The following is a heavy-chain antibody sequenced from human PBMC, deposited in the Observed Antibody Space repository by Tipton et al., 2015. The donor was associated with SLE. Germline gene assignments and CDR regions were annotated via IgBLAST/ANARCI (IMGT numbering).Heavy chain of an antibody. CDR3: AREKGITNNWYFDL. V-gene: IGHV3-7*01. CDR1: GFTFSTYW. D-gene: IGHD3-10*01. J-gene: IGHJ2*01. CDR2: IKQDGSEK. Sequence: SLRLSCAASGFTFSTYWMSWVRQAPGKGLEWVANIKQDGSEKYYVDSVKGRFTISRDNARNSLYLQMNSLRAEDTAVYYCAREKGITNNWYFDLWGRGTLVTVSS.